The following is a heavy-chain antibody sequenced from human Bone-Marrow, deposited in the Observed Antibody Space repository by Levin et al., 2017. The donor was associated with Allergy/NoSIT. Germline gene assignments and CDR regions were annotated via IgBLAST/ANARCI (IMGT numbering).Heavy chain of an antibody. CDR2: ITGSSSFI. V-gene: IGHV3-11*03. CDR3: ARKFSANWGLAFDY. D-gene: IGHD7-27*01. CDR1: GFTFSDYY. J-gene: IGHJ4*02. Sequence: GGSLRLSCAASGFTFSDYYMSWVRQAPGKGLEWVSYITGSSSFINYADSVKGRFTISRDNAKNSLYLQMNRLRPEDTAVYYCARKFSANWGLAFDYWGQGTLVTVSS.